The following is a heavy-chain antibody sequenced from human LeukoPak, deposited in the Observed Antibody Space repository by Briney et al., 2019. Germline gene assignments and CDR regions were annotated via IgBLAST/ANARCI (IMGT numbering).Heavy chain of an antibody. D-gene: IGHD4-17*01. CDR2: IYPGDSDT. V-gene: IGHV5-51*01. CDR3: ARVRVTTSLYYYYGLDV. Sequence: GESLKISCKGSGYSFTSYWIGWVRQMPGKGLEWMGIIYPGDSDTRYSPSFQDQVTISADKSISTAYLQWSSLKASDTAMYYCARVRVTTSLYYYYGLDVWGQGTTVTVSS. J-gene: IGHJ6*02. CDR1: GYSFTSYW.